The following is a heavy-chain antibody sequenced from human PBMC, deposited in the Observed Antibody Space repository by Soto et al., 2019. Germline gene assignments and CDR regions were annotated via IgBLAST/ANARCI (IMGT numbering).Heavy chain of an antibody. J-gene: IGHJ5*02. CDR1: GYSFTDYH. Sequence: ASVKVSCKAAGYSFTDYHIHWVRQAPGQGLEWLGRINPKSGGTSTAQKFQGWVTMTRDRSISTVYMELTRLRSDDTAVYYCATSIYGDYVQYWFDPWGQGTLVAVSS. V-gene: IGHV1-2*04. CDR2: INPKSGGT. D-gene: IGHD4-17*01. CDR3: ATSIYGDYVQYWFDP.